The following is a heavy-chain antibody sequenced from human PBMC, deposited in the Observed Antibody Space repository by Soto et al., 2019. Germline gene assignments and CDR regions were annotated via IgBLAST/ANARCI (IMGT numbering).Heavy chain of an antibody. CDR1: GYTFTTSA. CDR2: INGADGDT. D-gene: IGHD2-21*02. J-gene: IGHJ4*02. Sequence: ASVKVSCKASGYTFTTSAIHWVRQAPGQRLEWMGWINGADGDTKYSQNFQGRVTITRDTAANTAYMDLSSLRSEDTAVYYCARDPWRDHGGLYDYWGQGTLVTVSS. V-gene: IGHV1-3*01. CDR3: ARDPWRDHGGLYDY.